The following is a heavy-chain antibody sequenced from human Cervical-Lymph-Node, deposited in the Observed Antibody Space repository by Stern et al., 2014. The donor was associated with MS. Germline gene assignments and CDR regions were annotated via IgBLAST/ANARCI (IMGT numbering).Heavy chain of an antibody. V-gene: IGHV1-2*02. D-gene: IGHD3-3*01. CDR3: ARDQRGITIFGVVTDYYYLGMDV. CDR2: INPNTGGT. Sequence: QVQLMQSGAEVKKPGASVKVSCKTSGYIFTGYYIHWVRQAPGQGLEWMAWINPNTGGTKYAQKVQGRVTMSRATSISTAYVELSSLTSDDTAVYYCARDQRGITIFGVVTDYYYLGMDVWGQGTTVTVSS. CDR1: GYIFTGYY. J-gene: IGHJ6*02.